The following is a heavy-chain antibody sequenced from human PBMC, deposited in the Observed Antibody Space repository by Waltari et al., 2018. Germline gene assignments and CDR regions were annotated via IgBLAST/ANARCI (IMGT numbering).Heavy chain of an antibody. D-gene: IGHD2-8*02. J-gene: IGHJ6*02. CDR3: ARHLERYWYYGMDV. CDR1: GGSIIPSY. V-gene: IGHV4-59*08. CDR2: VIHTGST. Sequence: QVQLQESGPGLATPSETLSFPFPVAGGSIIPSYCIWIRQPPGKGLEWIGYVIHTGSTSYNPSLKSRVTISLDVSRNQFSLHLSSVTAADTAVYYCARHLERYWYYGMDVWGQGATVTVSS.